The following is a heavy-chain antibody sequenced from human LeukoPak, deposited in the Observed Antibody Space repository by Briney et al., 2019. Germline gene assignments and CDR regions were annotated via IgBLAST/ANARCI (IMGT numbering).Heavy chain of an antibody. Sequence: SETLSLTCSVSGYSINSGYYWAWIRQPPGKGLEWIAIIYHTGRAYYNPSLKSRVTISVDTSKNQFFLKLNFVIAADAAFYFCSRVAPGYSNYWSFYFEWWGQGTLVTVSS. J-gene: IGHJ4*02. CDR3: SRVAPGYSNYWSFYFEW. D-gene: IGHD4-11*01. CDR1: GYSINSGYY. V-gene: IGHV4-38-2*02. CDR2: IYHTGRA.